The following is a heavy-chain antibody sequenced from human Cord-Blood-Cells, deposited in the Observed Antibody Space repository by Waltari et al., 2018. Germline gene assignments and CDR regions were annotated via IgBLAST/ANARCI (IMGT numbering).Heavy chain of an antibody. J-gene: IGHJ4*02. Sequence: QVQLVQSGAEVQKPGSSVKVSCKASGGTFSSYAISWVRQAPGQGLECMGGIIPMFGTANYAQTFQGRVTSTADEATSTAYMGLSSLRSEDTAVDYCAGGRNRGYYFDYWGQGTLVTVSS. CDR2: IIPMFGTA. CDR3: AGGRNRGYYFDY. D-gene: IGHD3-16*01. CDR1: GGTFSSYA. V-gene: IGHV1-69*01.